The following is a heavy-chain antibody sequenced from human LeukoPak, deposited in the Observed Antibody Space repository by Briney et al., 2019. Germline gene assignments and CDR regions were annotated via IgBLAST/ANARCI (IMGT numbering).Heavy chain of an antibody. J-gene: IGHJ4*02. CDR1: GFTFSSYG. CDR3: AKMGDTAMVNPGLFDY. Sequence: GGSLRLSCAASGFTFSSYGMHWVRQAPGKGLEWVAVISYDGSNKYYADSVKGRFTISRDNSKNTLYLQMNSLRAEDTAVYYCAKMGDTAMVNPGLFDYWGQGTLVTVSS. CDR2: ISYDGSNK. D-gene: IGHD5-18*01. V-gene: IGHV3-30*18.